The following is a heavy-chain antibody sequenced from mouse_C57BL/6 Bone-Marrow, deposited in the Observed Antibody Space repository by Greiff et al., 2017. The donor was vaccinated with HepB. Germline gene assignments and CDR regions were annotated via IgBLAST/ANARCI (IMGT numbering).Heavy chain of an antibody. D-gene: IGHD2-3*01. V-gene: IGHV1-18*01. CDR3: ARRWLLPWAWFAY. CDR2: INPNNGGT. CDR1: GYTFTDYN. Sequence: VQLQQSGPELVKPGASVKIPCKASGYTFTDYNMDWVKQSHGKSLEWIGDINPNNGGTIYNQKFKGKATLTVDKSSSTAYMELRSLTSEDTAVYYCARRWLLPWAWFAYWGQGTLVTVST. J-gene: IGHJ3*01.